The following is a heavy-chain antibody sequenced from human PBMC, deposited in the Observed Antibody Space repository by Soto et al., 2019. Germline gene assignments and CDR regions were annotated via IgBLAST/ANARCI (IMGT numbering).Heavy chain of an antibody. D-gene: IGHD2-15*01. CDR1: GFTFSSYA. Sequence: PGGSLRLSCAASGFTFSSYAMHWVRQAPDKGLEGVGVISYDGRKKYYPGSVKGRFTISRDNSKNTLYLQMNSLRAGDTAVYYCARGYCSGGNCYYYYYGLDVWGQGTTVTVSS. CDR3: ARGYCSGGNCYYYYYGLDV. V-gene: IGHV3-30*03. CDR2: ISYDGRKK. J-gene: IGHJ6*02.